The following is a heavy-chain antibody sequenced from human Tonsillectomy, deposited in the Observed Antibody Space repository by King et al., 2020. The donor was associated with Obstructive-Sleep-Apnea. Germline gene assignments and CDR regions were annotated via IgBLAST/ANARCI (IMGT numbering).Heavy chain of an antibody. Sequence: MQLQESGPGLVKPSETLSLTCTVSGGSISTRYYWTWIRQPPGKGLEWIGTIYYSGSTYYNPSLKRRLTISVDTSKNQFSLNLGSVTAADTAVDYFARGPSLREENDYWGQGTLVTVSS. CDR2: IYYSGST. CDR3: ARGPSLREENDY. V-gene: IGHV4-39*07. D-gene: IGHD3-16*01. CDR1: GGSISTRYY. J-gene: IGHJ4*02.